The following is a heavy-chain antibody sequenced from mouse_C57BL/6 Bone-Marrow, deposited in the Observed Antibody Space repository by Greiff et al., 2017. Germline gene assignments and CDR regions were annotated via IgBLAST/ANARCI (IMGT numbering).Heavy chain of an antibody. CDR2: IHPSDSDT. Sequence: VQLQQPGAELVKPGASVKVSCKASGYTFTSYWMHWVKQRPGQGLEWIGRIHPSDSDTNYNQKFKGKATLTVDKSSSTAYIQLSSLTSEDSAVYYCAPFYSNYVGFAYWGQGTLVTVSA. J-gene: IGHJ3*01. V-gene: IGHV1-74*01. D-gene: IGHD2-5*01. CDR1: GYTFTSYW. CDR3: APFYSNYVGFAY.